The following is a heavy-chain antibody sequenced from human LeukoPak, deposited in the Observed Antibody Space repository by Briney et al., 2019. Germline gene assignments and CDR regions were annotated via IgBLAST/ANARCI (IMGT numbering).Heavy chain of an antibody. CDR3: ARTYYDILTGYGGSAWFDP. Sequence: SETLSLTCTVSGGSISSYYWSWIRQPPGKGLEWIGYIYYSGSTNYNPSLKSRVTISVDTSKNQFSLKLSSVTAADTAVYYCARTYYDILTGYGGSAWFDPWGQGTLVTVSS. D-gene: IGHD3-9*01. CDR2: IYYSGST. J-gene: IGHJ5*02. V-gene: IGHV4-59*12. CDR1: GGSISSYY.